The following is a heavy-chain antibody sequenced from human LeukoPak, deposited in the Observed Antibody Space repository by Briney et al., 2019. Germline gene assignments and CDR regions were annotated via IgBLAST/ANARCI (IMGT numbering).Heavy chain of an antibody. Sequence: PGGSLRLSCAASGFTFSSYAMSWVRQAPGKGLEWVSAISGSGGSTYCADSVKGRFTISRDNSKNTLYLQMNSLRAEDTAVYYCAKDPAPIVLMVYAIQYYFDYWGQGTLVTVSS. CDR3: AKDPAPIVLMVYAIQYYFDY. CDR2: ISGSGGST. D-gene: IGHD2-8*01. CDR1: GFTFSSYA. V-gene: IGHV3-23*01. J-gene: IGHJ4*02.